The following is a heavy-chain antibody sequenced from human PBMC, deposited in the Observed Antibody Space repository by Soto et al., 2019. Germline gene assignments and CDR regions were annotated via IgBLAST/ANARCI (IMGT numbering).Heavy chain of an antibody. CDR1: GYTFTSYA. D-gene: IGHD3-10*01. CDR3: ARDRTYYYGSGSYYRPKGGMDV. J-gene: IGHJ6*02. Sequence: GASVKVSCKASGYTFTSYAMHWVRQAPGQRLEWMGWINAGNGNTKYSQKFQGRVTITRDTSASTAYMELSSLRSEDTAVYYCARDRTYYYGSGSYYRPKGGMDVWGQGTTVTVS. CDR2: INAGNGNT. V-gene: IGHV1-3*01.